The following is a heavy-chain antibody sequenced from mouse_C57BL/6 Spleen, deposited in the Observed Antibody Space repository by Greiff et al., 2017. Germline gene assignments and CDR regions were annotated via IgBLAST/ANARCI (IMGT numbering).Heavy chain of an antibody. Sequence: QVQLQQSGPELVKPGASVKISCKASGYAFSSSWMNWVKQRPGKGLEWIGRIYPGDGDTNYNGKCKGKDTLTADKSSSTAYMQLSSLTSEDSAVYFCVGDEGFADWGQGTLVTVSA. CDR1: GYAFSSSW. CDR2: IYPGDGDT. V-gene: IGHV1-82*01. CDR3: VGDEGFAD. J-gene: IGHJ3*01.